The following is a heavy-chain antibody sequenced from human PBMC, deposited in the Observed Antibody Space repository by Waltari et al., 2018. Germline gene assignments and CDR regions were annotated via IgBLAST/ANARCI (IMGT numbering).Heavy chain of an antibody. D-gene: IGHD5-12*01. Sequence: QLQLQESGPGLVKPSQTLSLTCTVSGGSISSSSYYWGWIRQPPGKGLEWIGSIHYSGSTYYNPSLKGRVTISVDTSKIQFSLKLSSVTAADTAVYYCASKDGYDFDYWGQGTLVTVSS. CDR3: ASKDGYDFDY. J-gene: IGHJ4*02. V-gene: IGHV4-39*07. CDR2: IHYSGST. CDR1: GGSISSSSYY.